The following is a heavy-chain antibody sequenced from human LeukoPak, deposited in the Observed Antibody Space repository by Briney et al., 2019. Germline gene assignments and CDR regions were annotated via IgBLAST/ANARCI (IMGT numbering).Heavy chain of an antibody. CDR2: ISKNGGNT. CDR3: VKDLSDRDADY. J-gene: IGHJ4*02. D-gene: IGHD2-21*02. V-gene: IGHV3-64D*06. Sequence: PGGSLRLSCLGSGFTFSWYGMNWVRQAPGRGLEYVSAISKNGGNTYYVDSVKGRFTISRDNSKNTLYLQMNSLRVEDTAVYFCVKDLSDRDADYWGQGTLVTVSS. CDR1: GFTFSWYG.